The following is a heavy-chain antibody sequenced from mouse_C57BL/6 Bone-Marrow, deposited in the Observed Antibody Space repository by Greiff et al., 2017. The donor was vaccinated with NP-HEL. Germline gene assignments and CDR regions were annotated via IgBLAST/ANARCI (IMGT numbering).Heavy chain of an antibody. CDR1: GYTFTSYW. J-gene: IGHJ2*01. V-gene: IGHV1-7*01. D-gene: IGHD4-1*01. Sequence: QVQLQQPGTELVKPGTSVKLSCKASGYTFTSYWMHWVKQRPGQGLEWIGYINPSSGYTKYNQKFKDKATLTADKSSSTAYMQLSSLTYEDSAVYYCARGGTGFDYWGQGTTLTVSS. CDR3: ARGGTGFDY. CDR2: INPSSGYT.